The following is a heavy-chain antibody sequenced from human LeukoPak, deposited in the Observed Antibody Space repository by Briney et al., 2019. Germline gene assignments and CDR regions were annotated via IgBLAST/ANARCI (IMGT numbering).Heavy chain of an antibody. CDR2: ISAYNGNT. J-gene: IGHJ5*02. D-gene: IGHD3-22*01. CDR3: ARQMWDYYDSSGPNWFDP. Sequence: ASVKVSCKASGYTFTSYGISCVRQAPGQGLEWMEWISAYNGNTNYAQKLQGRVTMTTDTSTSTAYMELRSLRSDDTAVYYCARQMWDYYDSSGPNWFDPWGQGTLVTVSS. V-gene: IGHV1-18*01. CDR1: GYTFTSYG.